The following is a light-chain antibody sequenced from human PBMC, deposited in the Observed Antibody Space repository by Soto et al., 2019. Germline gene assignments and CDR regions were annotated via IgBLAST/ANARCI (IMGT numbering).Light chain of an antibody. Sequence: EIVLTKSPGTLSLFPGERATLSCRASQSVSDFLAWYQQKPGQAPRLLIYDAAKRAPGIPARFSGSGAGTVFILAIASLKLEDSAVYYCLRRSDWPIFEVGPGNQV. J-gene: IGKJ3*01. V-gene: IGKV3-11*01. CDR2: DAA. CDR1: QSVSDF. CDR3: LRRSDWPIFE.